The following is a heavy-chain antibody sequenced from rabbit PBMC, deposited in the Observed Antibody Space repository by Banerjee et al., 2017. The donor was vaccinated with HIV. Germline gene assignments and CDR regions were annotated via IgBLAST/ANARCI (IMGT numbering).Heavy chain of an antibody. D-gene: IGHD1-1*01. CDR3: ARDLGGVIGWNFNL. CDR2: IITSSGST. J-gene: IGHJ4*01. Sequence: VRQAPGKGLESVACIITSSGSTWYASWVNGRFTISRSTSLNTVTLQMTSLTAADTATYFCARDLGGVIGWNFNLWGPGTLVTVS. V-gene: IGHV1S43*01.